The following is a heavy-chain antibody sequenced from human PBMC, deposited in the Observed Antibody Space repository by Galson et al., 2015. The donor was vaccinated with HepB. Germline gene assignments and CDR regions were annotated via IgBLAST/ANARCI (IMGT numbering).Heavy chain of an antibody. CDR2: IIPIFGTA. J-gene: IGHJ4*02. CDR3: ASEEYSGSYYYFDY. Sequence: CKASGGTFSSYAISWVRQAPGQGLEWMGGIIPIFGTANYAQKFQGRVTITADESTSTAYMELSSLRSEDTAVYYCASEEYSGSYYYFDYWGQGTLVTVSS. D-gene: IGHD1-26*01. CDR1: GGTFSSYA. V-gene: IGHV1-69*01.